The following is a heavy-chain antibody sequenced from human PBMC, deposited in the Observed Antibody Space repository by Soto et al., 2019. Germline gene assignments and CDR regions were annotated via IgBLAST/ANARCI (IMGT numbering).Heavy chain of an antibody. V-gene: IGHV2-5*02. Sequence: QITLKESGPPLVKPTQTLTLTCSFSGFSLSTTGVGVGWIRQSPGKALEWLAIIYWDNDKRYSPSLKSRVTITKDTSKKQVVLTVTNMDPVDTGTYYCARSLWFGELHWGQGALVTVSS. J-gene: IGHJ4*02. D-gene: IGHD3-10*01. CDR2: IYWDNDK. CDR3: ARSLWFGELH. CDR1: GFSLSTTGVG.